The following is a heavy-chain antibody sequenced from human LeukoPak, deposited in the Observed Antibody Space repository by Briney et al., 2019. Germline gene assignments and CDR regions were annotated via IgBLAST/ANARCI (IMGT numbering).Heavy chain of an antibody. CDR1: GGTFSSYA. Sequence: SVKVSCKASGGTFSSYAISWVRQAPGQGLEWMGGIIPIFGTANYAQKFQGRVTITADESTSTAYMELSSLRSEDTAVYYCAREVPATSRQRKNGMDVWGQGTTVTVSS. CDR3: AREVPATSRQRKNGMDV. CDR2: IIPIFGTA. D-gene: IGHD2-2*01. V-gene: IGHV1-69*13. J-gene: IGHJ6*02.